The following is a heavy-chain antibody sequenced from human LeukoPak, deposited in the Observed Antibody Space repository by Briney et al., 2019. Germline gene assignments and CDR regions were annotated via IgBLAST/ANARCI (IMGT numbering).Heavy chain of an antibody. CDR3: AKDNRVGSWVGYFDY. Sequence: PGGSLRLSCEASGFTFDDYAMHWVRHAPRKGLEWVSLISWDGGNTYYADSVKGRFTISRDNSKNSLYLQMNSLRAEDTALYYCAKDNRVGSWVGYFDYWGQGTLVTVSS. J-gene: IGHJ4*02. V-gene: IGHV3-43D*03. CDR1: GFTFDDYA. D-gene: IGHD2-15*01. CDR2: ISWDGGNT.